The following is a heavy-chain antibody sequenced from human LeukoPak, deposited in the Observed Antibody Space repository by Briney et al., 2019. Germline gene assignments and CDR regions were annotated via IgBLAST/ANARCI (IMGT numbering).Heavy chain of an antibody. J-gene: IGHJ4*02. V-gene: IGHV3-7*01. CDR3: VKDSPPRYSGSPPAY. CDR1: GFTFSSYW. D-gene: IGHD1-26*01. Sequence: PGGSLRLSCAASGFTFSSYWMSWVRQAPGKGLEWVANIKKDGGEKYYVDSVKGRFTISRDNAKNSLYLQMNSLRADDTAVYYCVKDSPPRYSGSPPAYWGQGTLVTVSS. CDR2: IKKDGGEK.